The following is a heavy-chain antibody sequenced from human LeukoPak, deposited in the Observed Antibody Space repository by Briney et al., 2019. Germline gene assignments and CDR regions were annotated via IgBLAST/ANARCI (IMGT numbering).Heavy chain of an antibody. V-gene: IGHV4-38-2*02. CDR2: IYHSGST. J-gene: IGHJ6*03. CDR3: ARVGYYYYMDV. Sequence: PSETLSLTCTVSGYSISSGYYWGWIRQPPGKGLEWIGSIYHSGSTYYNPSLKSRVTISVDTSKNQFSLKLRPVTAADTAVYYCARVGYYYYMDVWGKGNTVTVSS. CDR1: GYSISSGYY.